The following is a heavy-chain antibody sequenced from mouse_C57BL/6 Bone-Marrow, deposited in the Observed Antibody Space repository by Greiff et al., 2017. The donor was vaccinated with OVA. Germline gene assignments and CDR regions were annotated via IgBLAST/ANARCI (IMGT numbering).Heavy chain of an antibody. D-gene: IGHD1-1*01. CDR3: APYGSSYAMDY. CDR2: INPSSGYT. CDR1: GYTFTSYT. J-gene: IGHJ4*01. Sequence: QVQLQQSGAELARPGASVKMSCKASGYTFTSYTMPWVKQRPGQGLEWIGYINPSSGYTKYNQKFKDKATVTADTSSSTAYMQLSSLTSEDSAVYYCAPYGSSYAMDYWGQGTSVTVSS. V-gene: IGHV1-4*01.